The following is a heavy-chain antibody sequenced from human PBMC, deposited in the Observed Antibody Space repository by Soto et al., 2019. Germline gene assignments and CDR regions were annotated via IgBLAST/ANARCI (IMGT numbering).Heavy chain of an antibody. Sequence: SETLSLTCTVSGVSISSYYWSWIRQPPGKGLEWIGYIYYSGSTNYNPSLKSRVTISVDTSKNQFSLKLSSVTAADTAVYYCARNRIAAAGPLGVYYYYMDVWGKGTTVTVSS. CDR2: IYYSGST. D-gene: IGHD6-13*01. CDR3: ARNRIAAAGPLGVYYYYMDV. J-gene: IGHJ6*03. CDR1: GVSISSYY. V-gene: IGHV4-59*01.